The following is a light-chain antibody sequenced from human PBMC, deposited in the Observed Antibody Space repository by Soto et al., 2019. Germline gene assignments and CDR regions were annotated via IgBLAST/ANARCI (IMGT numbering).Light chain of an antibody. CDR1: QSVSSSY. CDR2: GAS. Sequence: EIVLTQSPSTLSLSPGERATLSCRASQSVSSSYLAWYQQKPGQAPRLLIYGASSRATGIPDRFSGSGSGTDFTLTINRLEPEDFAVYYCQQYGSTYTFGQGTKLEIK. V-gene: IGKV3-20*01. CDR3: QQYGSTYT. J-gene: IGKJ2*01.